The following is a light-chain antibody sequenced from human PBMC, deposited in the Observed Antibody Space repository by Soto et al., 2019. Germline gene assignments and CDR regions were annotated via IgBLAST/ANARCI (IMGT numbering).Light chain of an antibody. V-gene: IGLV1-44*01. CDR3: EAWDDSLTAYV. CDR1: SSSIGSNA. J-gene: IGLJ1*01. Sequence: QSVLTQPPSASGAPGQWVSISCPGSSSSIGSNAVNWYQQLPGTAPKLLIYSNNQRPSGVPARFSGSKSGTSASLAISGLQSEDEADFYCEAWDDSLTAYVFGTGTLVTV. CDR2: SNN.